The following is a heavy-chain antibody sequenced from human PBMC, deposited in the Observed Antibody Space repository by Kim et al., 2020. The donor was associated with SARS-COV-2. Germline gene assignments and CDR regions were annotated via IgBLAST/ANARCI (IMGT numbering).Heavy chain of an antibody. Sequence: ASVKVSCKASGYTFTSYGISWVRQAPGQGLEWMGWISAYNGNTNYAQKLQGRVTMTTDTSTSTAYMELRSLRSDDTAVYYCARDRYYDFWSGYFGGLDYYMDVWGKGTTVTVSS. CDR1: GYTFTSYG. CDR2: ISAYNGNT. CDR3: ARDRYYDFWSGYFGGLDYYMDV. V-gene: IGHV1-18*01. J-gene: IGHJ6*03. D-gene: IGHD3-3*01.